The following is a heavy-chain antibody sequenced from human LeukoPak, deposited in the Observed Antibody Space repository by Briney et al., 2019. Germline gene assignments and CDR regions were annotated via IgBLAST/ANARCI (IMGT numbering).Heavy chain of an antibody. Sequence: GGSLRLSCAASGFTFSSYSMNWVRQAPGKGLEWVSYISSSSSTIYYADSVKGRFTISRDNAKNSLYLRMNSLRAEDTAVYYCARSVVVPAVYPGDAFDIWGQGTMVTVSS. CDR1: GFTFSSYS. D-gene: IGHD2-2*01. V-gene: IGHV3-48*01. CDR2: ISSSSSTI. J-gene: IGHJ3*02. CDR3: ARSVVVPAVYPGDAFDI.